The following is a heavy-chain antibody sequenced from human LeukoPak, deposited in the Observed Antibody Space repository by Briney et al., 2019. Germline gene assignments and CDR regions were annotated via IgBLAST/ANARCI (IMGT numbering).Heavy chain of an antibody. D-gene: IGHD3-3*01. CDR1: GITLSKYG. CDR3: AKRGVVIRVIIVGFHKEAYYFDS. V-gene: IGHV3-23*01. J-gene: IGHJ4*02. Sequence: GGPLRLSCAVSGITLSKYGMSWVRQAPGKGLEWVAGICESGGSTHYADSVKGRFTISRDNTKNTLYLQMNSLRAEDTAVYFCAKRGVVIRVIIVGFHKEAYYFDSWGQGALVTVSS. CDR2: ICESGGST.